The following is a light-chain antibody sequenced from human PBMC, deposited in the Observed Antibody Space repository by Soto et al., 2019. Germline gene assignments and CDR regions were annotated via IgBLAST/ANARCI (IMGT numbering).Light chain of an antibody. CDR2: SNN. Sequence: QSVLTHPPSASGTPGQRITISCSGSSSNIGSHTVNWHQQVPGTAPKLLIYSNNERPSGVPDRFSGSKSGTSASLAISGLQSGDEAEYYCAAWDDSLNGVIFGGGTKLTV. CDR1: SSNIGSHT. J-gene: IGLJ2*01. V-gene: IGLV1-44*01. CDR3: AAWDDSLNGVI.